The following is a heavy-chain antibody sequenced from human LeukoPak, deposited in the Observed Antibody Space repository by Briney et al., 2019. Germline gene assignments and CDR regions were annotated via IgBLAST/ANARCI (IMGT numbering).Heavy chain of an antibody. CDR2: ISSSGNNI. CDR1: GFTFSSYG. V-gene: IGHV3-48*04. CDR3: ARAATTYYYDTSGYY. D-gene: IGHD3-22*01. J-gene: IGHJ4*02. Sequence: GRSLRLSCAASGFTFSSYGMHWVRQAPGKGLEWVSYISSSGNNIYYADSVKGRFTISRDNTQNSLYLQMNSLRAEDTAVYYCARAATTYYYDTSGYYWGQGTLVTVSS.